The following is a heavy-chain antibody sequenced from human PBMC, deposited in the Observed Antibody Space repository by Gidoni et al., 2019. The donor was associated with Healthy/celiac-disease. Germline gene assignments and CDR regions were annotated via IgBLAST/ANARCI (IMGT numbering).Heavy chain of an antibody. CDR3: ARDAFYCSSTSCYSDYYYYYGMDV. D-gene: IGHD2-2*01. CDR1: GVSISSYY. Sequence: LSLTCTVSGVSISSYYWSWIRQPAGKGLEWIGRIYTSGSTNYNPSLKSRVTMSVDTSKNQFSLKLSSVTAADTAVYYCARDAFYCSSTSCYSDYYYYYGMDVWGQGTTVTVSS. J-gene: IGHJ6*02. V-gene: IGHV4-4*07. CDR2: IYTSGST.